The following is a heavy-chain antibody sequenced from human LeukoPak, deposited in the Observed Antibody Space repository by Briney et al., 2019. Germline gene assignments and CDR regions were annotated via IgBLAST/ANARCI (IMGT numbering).Heavy chain of an antibody. CDR3: SLVLQSNIWNSCLPL. Sequence: PGGSLRHSCAPPEFTFTTAMTSSGCQAPGKGLEWVANIKQDGSEKNYVDSVKGRFTISRDDSKSTLYLQMNSLRAEDTAVYYGSLVLQSNIWNSCLPLWRQGTLVTVSS. V-gene: IGHV3-7*05. CDR1: EFTFTTAM. D-gene: IGHD1-1*01. J-gene: IGHJ4*02. CDR2: IKQDGSEK.